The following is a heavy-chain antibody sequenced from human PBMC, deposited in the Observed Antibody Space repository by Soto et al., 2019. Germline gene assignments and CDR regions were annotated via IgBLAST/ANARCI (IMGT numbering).Heavy chain of an antibody. CDR3: ARVTGATRAEF. V-gene: IGHV4-31*03. CDR1: GGSISSSGYY. CDR2: IYYTGST. Sequence: QVQLQESGPGLVKPLQTLSLTCTVSGGSISSSGYYWTWIRQHPGKGLEWIGYIYYTGSTYYNPSLMSRLSILVDTSKNRFSLEWISATAADTAVYYCARVTGATRAEFWGLGTLVTVSS. J-gene: IGHJ4*02. D-gene: IGHD3-10*01.